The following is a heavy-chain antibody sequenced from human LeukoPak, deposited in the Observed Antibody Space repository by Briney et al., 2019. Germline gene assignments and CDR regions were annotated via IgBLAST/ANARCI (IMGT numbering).Heavy chain of an antibody. J-gene: IGHJ4*02. D-gene: IGHD2-21*01. CDR1: GGTFSSYA. CDR3: ARYNPYCGGDCYSEALDY. V-gene: IGHV1-69*05. Sequence: ASVKVSCKASGGTFSSYAISWVRQAPGQGLEWMGGIIPIFGTANYAQKFQGRVTITTDESTSTAYMELSSLRSEDTAVYYCARYNPYCGGDCYSEALDYWGQGTLVTVSS. CDR2: IIPIFGTA.